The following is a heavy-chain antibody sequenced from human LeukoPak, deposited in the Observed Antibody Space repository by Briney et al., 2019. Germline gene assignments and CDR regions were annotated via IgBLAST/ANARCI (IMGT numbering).Heavy chain of an antibody. D-gene: IGHD2-2*01. CDR2: INHSGST. CDR1: GGSFSGYY. Sequence: PSETLSLTCAVYGGSFSGYYWSWIRQPPGKGLEWIGEINHSGSTNYNPSLKSRVTISVHTSTNQFSLRLNSVTAADTAVYYCASPAAMSYYYMDVWGKGTTVTVSS. CDR3: ASPAAMSYYYMDV. V-gene: IGHV4-34*01. J-gene: IGHJ6*03.